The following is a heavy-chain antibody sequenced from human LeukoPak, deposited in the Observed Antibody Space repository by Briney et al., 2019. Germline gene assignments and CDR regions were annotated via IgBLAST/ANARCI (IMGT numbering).Heavy chain of an antibody. D-gene: IGHD4-23*01. Sequence: GGSLRLSCAASGFTFSSYAMSWVRQAPGKGLEWVSGISGSGGSGSTYYADSVKGRFTISRDNAKNSLYLQMNSLRAEDTAVYYCARGQDTVVTSRDAFDIWGQGTMVTVSS. CDR3: ARGQDTVVTSRDAFDI. J-gene: IGHJ3*02. CDR2: ISGSGGSGST. CDR1: GFTFSSYA. V-gene: IGHV3-23*01.